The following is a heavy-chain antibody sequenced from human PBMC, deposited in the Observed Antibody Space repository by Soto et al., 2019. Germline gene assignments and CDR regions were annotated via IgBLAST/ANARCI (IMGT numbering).Heavy chain of an antibody. CDR2: IYYSGGT. CDR1: GGSISSYY. CDR3: ARHPSYYDILTGYAPSDY. D-gene: IGHD3-9*01. V-gene: IGHV4-59*08. Sequence: SETLSLTCTVSGGSISSYYWSWIRQPPGKGLEWIGYIYYSGGTNYNPSLKSRVTISVDTSKNQFSLKLSSVTAADTAVYYCARHPSYYDILTGYAPSDYWGQGTLVTVSS. J-gene: IGHJ4*02.